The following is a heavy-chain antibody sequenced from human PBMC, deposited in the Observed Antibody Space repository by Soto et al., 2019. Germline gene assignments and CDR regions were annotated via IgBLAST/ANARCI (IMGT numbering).Heavy chain of an antibody. V-gene: IGHV3-23*01. CDR3: VKVMSGLYYYAMDV. CDR1: GFTFSNYA. Sequence: EVQLLETGGGLVQPGGSLRLSCAASGFTFSNYAMSWVRQAPGKGLDWVSTINNSGVTTYYADSVKGRFTISRDNSKNTLYLQMNSLRAVDSAVYYFVKVMSGLYYYAMDVLGQGTTVTVSS. J-gene: IGHJ6*02. D-gene: IGHD3-3*01. CDR2: INNSGVTT.